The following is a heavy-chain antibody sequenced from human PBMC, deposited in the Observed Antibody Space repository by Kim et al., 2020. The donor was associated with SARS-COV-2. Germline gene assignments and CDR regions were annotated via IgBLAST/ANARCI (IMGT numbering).Heavy chain of an antibody. Sequence: SETLSLTCAVYGGSFSGYYWSWIRQPPGKGLEWIGEINHSGSTNYNPSLKSRVTISVDTSKNQFSLKLSSVTAADTAVYYCARVPSGDYYDSSGHTNWFDPWGQGTLVTVSS. J-gene: IGHJ5*02. CDR3: ARVPSGDYYDSSGHTNWFDP. CDR2: INHSGST. CDR1: GGSFSGYY. V-gene: IGHV4-34*01. D-gene: IGHD3-22*01.